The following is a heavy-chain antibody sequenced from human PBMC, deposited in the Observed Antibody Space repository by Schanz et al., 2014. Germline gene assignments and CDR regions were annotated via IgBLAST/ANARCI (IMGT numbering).Heavy chain of an antibody. Sequence: VQLVESGGGLVKPGGSLRLSCAASGFTFSSYAMSWVRQAPGKGLEWVSAISGSGGSTYYADSVRGRFTISRDNAENTLFLQMNSLRAEDTAVYYCARKVVATIGGYYDNWGQGTLVIVSS. CDR1: GFTFSSYA. CDR2: ISGSGGST. CDR3: ARKVVATIGGYYDN. V-gene: IGHV3-23*04. D-gene: IGHD5-12*01. J-gene: IGHJ4*02.